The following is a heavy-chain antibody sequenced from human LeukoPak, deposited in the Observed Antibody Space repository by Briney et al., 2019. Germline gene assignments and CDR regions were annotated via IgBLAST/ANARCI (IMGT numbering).Heavy chain of an antibody. Sequence: PSETLSLTCAVSGGSFGGYYWSWIRQTPGKGLEWIGEIDHSGTTSYNPSLKSRVTISTDMPKSQFSLKLSSVTAADTAVYYCARGLSSGSYYSSLDYWGQGTLVTVSS. CDR1: GGSFGGYY. CDR3: ARGLSSGSYYSSLDY. D-gene: IGHD3-10*01. CDR2: IDHSGTT. V-gene: IGHV4-34*01. J-gene: IGHJ4*02.